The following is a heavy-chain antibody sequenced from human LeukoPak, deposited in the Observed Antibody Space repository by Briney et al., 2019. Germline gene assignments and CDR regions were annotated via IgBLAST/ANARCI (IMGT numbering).Heavy chain of an antibody. CDR3: AKGSSWYSPS. CDR1: GFTFRSYA. CDR2: ISGSGGST. V-gene: IGHV3-23*01. D-gene: IGHD6-13*01. J-gene: IGHJ5*02. Sequence: GRSLRLSRAASGFTFRSYAMSWVRQAPGEGLGGVSAISGSGGSTYYVDSVKGRFTISRDNSKNTLYLQIHSLRAEYTAVYYCAKGSSWYSPSCGQGTLVTVSS.